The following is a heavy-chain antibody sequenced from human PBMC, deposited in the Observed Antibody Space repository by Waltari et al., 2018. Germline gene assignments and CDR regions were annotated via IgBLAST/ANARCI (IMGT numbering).Heavy chain of an antibody. CDR2: IKTQSDGGGAT. Sequence: EVQLVESGGGLVNRGGSLSLSCAAAGFPFSTPWMVWVRQAPGKGLEWIARIKTQSDGGGATYYAAPVTGRFTVSRDDSKNMLYLQMSSLKTEDTAMYYCTTDQGDSYTFYSFDYWGQGTLVTVSS. V-gene: IGHV3-15*01. CDR1: GFPFSTPW. D-gene: IGHD3-16*02. J-gene: IGHJ4*02. CDR3: TTDQGDSYTFYSFDY.